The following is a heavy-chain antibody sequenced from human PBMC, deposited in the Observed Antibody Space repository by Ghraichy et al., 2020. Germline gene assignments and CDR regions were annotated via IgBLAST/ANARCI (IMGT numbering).Heavy chain of an antibody. CDR3: AKYSAVNSGDLDY. Sequence: GGSLRLSCAASGFTFSSYAMSWVRQAPGKGLEWLSAISGGGDRTYYADSVKGRFTISRDSSKNTLSLQMNSLRAEDSALYYCAKYSAVNSGDLDYWGQGTLVTVSS. CDR1: GFTFSSYA. D-gene: IGHD6-19*01. J-gene: IGHJ4*02. CDR2: ISGGGDRT. V-gene: IGHV3-23*01.